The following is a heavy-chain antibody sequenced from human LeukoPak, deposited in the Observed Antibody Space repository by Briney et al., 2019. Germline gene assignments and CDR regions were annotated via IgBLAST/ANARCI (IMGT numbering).Heavy chain of an antibody. D-gene: IGHD1-26*01. CDR1: GFNVSSNY. V-gene: IGHV3-53*01. Sequence: GGSLRLSCGASGFNVSSNYMSWVRQAPGKGLEWVSVIYSGGSTYYAVSVKGRFTISRDNSKNTLYLQMNSLRAEDTAVYYCARAPPTLYSGSSSWFDYWGQGTLVTVSS. CDR2: IYSGGST. J-gene: IGHJ4*02. CDR3: ARAPPTLYSGSSSWFDY.